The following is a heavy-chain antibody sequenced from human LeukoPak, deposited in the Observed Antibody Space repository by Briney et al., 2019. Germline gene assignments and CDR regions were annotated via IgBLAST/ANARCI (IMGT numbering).Heavy chain of an antibody. J-gene: IGHJ6*03. D-gene: IGHD6-13*01. CDR1: GFTFSSYA. V-gene: IGHV3-23*01. CDR2: ISGSGGST. Sequence: PGGSLRLSCAASGFTFSSYAMSWVRQAPGKGLEWVSAISGSGGSTYYADSVKGRFTISRDNSKNTLYLQMNSLRAEDTAVYCCAKDHHSSSWYETYYYYYMDVWGKGTTVTVSS. CDR3: AKDHHSSSWYETYYYYYMDV.